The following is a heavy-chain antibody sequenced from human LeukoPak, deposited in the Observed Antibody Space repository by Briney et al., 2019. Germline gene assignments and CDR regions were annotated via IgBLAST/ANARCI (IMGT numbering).Heavy chain of an antibody. D-gene: IGHD3-22*01. CDR2: IKQDGSNK. CDR3: AKDDSSGPTDAFDI. J-gene: IGHJ3*02. V-gene: IGHV3-7*04. CDR1: GFTFSSYW. Sequence: GGSLRLSCAASGFTFSSYWMNWVRQAPGKGLEWVAKIKQDGSNKYYADSVKGRFTISRDNSKNTLYLQMNSLRAEDTAVYYCAKDDSSGPTDAFDIWGQGTLVTVSS.